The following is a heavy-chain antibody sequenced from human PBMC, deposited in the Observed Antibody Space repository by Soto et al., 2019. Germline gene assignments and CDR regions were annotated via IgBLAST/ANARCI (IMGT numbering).Heavy chain of an antibody. CDR3: AREVVRGVQFDY. CDR1: GYTFTTYV. V-gene: IGHV1-3*01. D-gene: IGHD3-10*01. CDR2: INGDSGIT. Sequence: QVQLVQSGAEVKKPGASVKVSCKTSGYTFTTYVIHWVRQAPGQRLEWMAWINGDSGITKSSQEFRDRVTFTRDTSASTVYMEMSSLRSEDTAMYYCAREVVRGVQFDYWGQGTLVTVSS. J-gene: IGHJ4*02.